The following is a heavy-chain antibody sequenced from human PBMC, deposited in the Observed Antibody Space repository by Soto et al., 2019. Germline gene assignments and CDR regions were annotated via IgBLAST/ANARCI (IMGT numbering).Heavy chain of an antibody. Sequence: QITLKESGPTLVKPTQTLTLTCTFSGFSLSTSGVGVGWNRQPPGKALEWLALIYWDDDKRYSPSLNSKLTITKDTSKNQVVLTMTNMDPVDKATYYCAHSTMVRGVIGYYFDYWGQGTLVTVSS. V-gene: IGHV2-5*02. D-gene: IGHD3-10*01. J-gene: IGHJ4*02. CDR1: GFSLSTSGVG. CDR3: AHSTMVRGVIGYYFDY. CDR2: IYWDDDK.